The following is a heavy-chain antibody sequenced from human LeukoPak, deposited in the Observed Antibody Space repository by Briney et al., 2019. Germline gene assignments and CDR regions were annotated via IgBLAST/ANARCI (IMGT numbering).Heavy chain of an antibody. CDR2: ISGDGGST. Sequence: GGSLRLSCAASGFTFDDYAMHWVRQAPGKGLEWVSLISGDGGSTYYADSVKGRFTISRDNSKNSLYLQMNSLRTEDTALYYCAKDSPHGDYEWYFDYWGQGTLVTVSS. CDR1: GFTFDDYA. D-gene: IGHD4-17*01. V-gene: IGHV3-43*02. CDR3: AKDSPHGDYEWYFDY. J-gene: IGHJ4*02.